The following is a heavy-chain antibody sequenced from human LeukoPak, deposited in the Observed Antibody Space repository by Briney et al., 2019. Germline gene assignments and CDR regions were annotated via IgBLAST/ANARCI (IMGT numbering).Heavy chain of an antibody. V-gene: IGHV3-30-3*01. CDR1: GFTFSSYA. CDR2: ISYDGSNK. Sequence: GGSLRLSCAASGFTFSSYAMHWVRQAPGKGLEWVAVISYDGSNKYYADSVKGRFTISRDNSKNTLYLQMNSLRAEDTAVYYCARDGGQTYLRSWLDPWGQGTLVTVSS. CDR3: ARDGGQTYLRSWLDP. J-gene: IGHJ5*02. D-gene: IGHD3-16*01.